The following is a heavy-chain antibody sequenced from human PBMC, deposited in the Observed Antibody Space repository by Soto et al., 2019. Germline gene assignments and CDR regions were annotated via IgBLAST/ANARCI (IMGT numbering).Heavy chain of an antibody. CDR1: GFTFSSYA. CDR2: ISYDGSNK. V-gene: IGHV3-30*01. J-gene: IGHJ6*02. D-gene: IGHD4-4*01. Sequence: PGGSLRLSCAASGFTFSSYAMHWVRQAPGKGLEWVAVISYDGSNKYYADSVKGRFTISRDNSKNTLYLQMNSLRAEDTAVYYCARDRGYQTTVTAYYYYGMDVWGQGTTVTVSS. CDR3: ARDRGYQTTVTAYYYYGMDV.